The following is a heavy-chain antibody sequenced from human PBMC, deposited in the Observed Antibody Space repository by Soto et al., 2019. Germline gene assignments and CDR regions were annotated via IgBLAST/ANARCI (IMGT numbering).Heavy chain of an antibody. V-gene: IGHV3-21*01. D-gene: IGHD4-17*01. Sequence: GVSLRLSCAASGFTFSSYSMNWVRQAPGKGLEWVSSISSSSSYIYYADSVKGRFTISRDNAKNSLYLQMNSLRAEDTAVYYCARGTYGDYINTYYYYGMDVWGQGTTVTVSS. CDR3: ARGTYGDYINTYYYYGMDV. J-gene: IGHJ6*02. CDR1: GFTFSSYS. CDR2: ISSSSSYI.